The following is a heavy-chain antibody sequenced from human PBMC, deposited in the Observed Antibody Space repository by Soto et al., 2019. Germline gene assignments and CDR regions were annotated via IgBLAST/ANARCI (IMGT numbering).Heavy chain of an antibody. CDR1: GGSFSGYY. J-gene: IGHJ3*02. CDR2: INHRDTT. V-gene: IGHV4-34*01. CDR3: ARRDRRYFVWLLTRGAFDI. Sequence: SDTLSLTCAVYGGSFSGYYWSWIRQPPGKGLEWVGVINHRDTTHYNPSLKSLVTISVDTSKDQFSLKLSSVTAADTAVYYCARRDRRYFVWLLTRGAFDIWGQGTIVTVSS. D-gene: IGHD3-9*01.